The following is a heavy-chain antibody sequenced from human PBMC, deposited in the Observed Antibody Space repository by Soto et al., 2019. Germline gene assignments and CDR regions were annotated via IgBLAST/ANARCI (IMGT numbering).Heavy chain of an antibody. V-gene: IGHV3-30-3*01. D-gene: IGHD6-19*01. CDR2: KSYDESIK. Sequence: GGTLRLSCAASGFTFSSYPLHGVRQAPGKGLGWFGSKSYDESIKYYEGSVKGRFTLSRNNSKNTLYLQMNRLRDEDTAVYYCARDHSGWYVFYYYGMDVWGQGSTVTLSS. CDR1: GFTFSSYP. CDR3: ARDHSGWYVFYYYGMDV. J-gene: IGHJ6*02.